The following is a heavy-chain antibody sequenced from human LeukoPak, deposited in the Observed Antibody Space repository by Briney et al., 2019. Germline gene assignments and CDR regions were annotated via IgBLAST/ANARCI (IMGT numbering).Heavy chain of an antibody. D-gene: IGHD3-22*01. J-gene: IGHJ4*02. Sequence: GGSLRLSCAAPGFTVSSNDMSWVRQAPGKGLEWVSVIYSGGRTYYADSVKGRFTISRDNSKNTLYLQMNSLRAEDTAVYFCARDGYHSSGYYGWGQGTLVTVSS. V-gene: IGHV3-53*01. CDR1: GFTVSSND. CDR3: ARDGYHSSGYYG. CDR2: IYSGGRT.